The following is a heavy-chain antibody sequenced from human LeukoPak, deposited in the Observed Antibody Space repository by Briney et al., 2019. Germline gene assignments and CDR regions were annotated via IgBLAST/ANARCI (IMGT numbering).Heavy chain of an antibody. J-gene: IGHJ4*02. CDR1: GFTFSSYG. V-gene: IGHV3-30*02. Sequence: PGGSLRLSCAASGFTFSSYGMHWVRQAPGKGLEWVSFIRYDGRSKYYADSVQGRFIISRDTSKNTLYLQMNSLKVEDTDVYYCAKDQDLYCSGGSCYSTLDYWGQGTLVTVSS. D-gene: IGHD2-15*01. CDR3: AKDQDLYCSGGSCYSTLDY. CDR2: IRYDGRSK.